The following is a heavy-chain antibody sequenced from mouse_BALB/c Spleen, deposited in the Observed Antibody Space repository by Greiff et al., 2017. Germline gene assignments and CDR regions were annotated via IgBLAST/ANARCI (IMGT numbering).Heavy chain of an antibody. CDR3: ARAGCITTVVNYFDY. CDR2: ISSGGSYT. V-gene: IGHV5-9-4*01. D-gene: IGHD1-1*01. J-gene: IGHJ2*01. CDR1: GFTFSSYA. Sequence: EVKVVESGGGLVKPGGSLKLSCAASGFTFSSYAMSWVRQSPEKRLEWVAEISSGGSYTYYPDTVTGRFTISRDNAKNTLYLEMSSLRSEDTAMYYCARAGCITTVVNYFDYWGQGTTLTVSS.